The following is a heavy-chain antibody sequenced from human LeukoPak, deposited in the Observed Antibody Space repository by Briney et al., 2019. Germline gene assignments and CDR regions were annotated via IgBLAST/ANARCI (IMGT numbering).Heavy chain of an antibody. CDR3: ANSRRDGYNQWYYGMDV. V-gene: IGHV3-30*18. CDR2: ISYDGSNK. Sequence: GGSLRLSCAASGFTFSTYDMHWVRQAPGKGLEWVAVISYDGSNKYYADSVKGRFTISRDNSKNTLYLQMNSLRPEDTAVYYCANSRRDGYNQWYYGMDVWGQGTTVTVSS. CDR1: GFTFSTYD. D-gene: IGHD5-24*01. J-gene: IGHJ6*02.